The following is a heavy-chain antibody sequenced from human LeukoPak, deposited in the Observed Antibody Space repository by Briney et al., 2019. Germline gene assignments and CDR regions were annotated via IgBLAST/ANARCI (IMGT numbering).Heavy chain of an antibody. Sequence: SETLSLTCTVSGGSISSYYWSWIRQPPGKGLEWIGYIYYSGSTNYNPSLKSRVTISVDTSKNQFSLKLSSVTAADTAVYYCARQGYDILTGYFPKPHYFDYWGQGTLVTVSS. CDR1: GGSISSYY. J-gene: IGHJ4*02. D-gene: IGHD3-9*01. V-gene: IGHV4-59*08. CDR3: ARQGYDILTGYFPKPHYFDY. CDR2: IYYSGST.